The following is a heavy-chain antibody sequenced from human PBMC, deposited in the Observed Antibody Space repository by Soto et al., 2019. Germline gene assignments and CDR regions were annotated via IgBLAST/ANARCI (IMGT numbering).Heavy chain of an antibody. V-gene: IGHV3-33*01. CDR3: ARQVTYYDFWSGYYPNYGMDV. Sequence: GGSLRLSCAASGFTFSSYGMHWVRQAPGKGLEWVAVIWYDGSNKYYADSVKGRFTISRDNSKNTLYLQMNSLRAEDTAVYYCARQVTYYDFWSGYYPNYGMDVWGQGTTVTVSS. CDR1: GFTFSSYG. CDR2: IWYDGSNK. J-gene: IGHJ6*02. D-gene: IGHD3-3*01.